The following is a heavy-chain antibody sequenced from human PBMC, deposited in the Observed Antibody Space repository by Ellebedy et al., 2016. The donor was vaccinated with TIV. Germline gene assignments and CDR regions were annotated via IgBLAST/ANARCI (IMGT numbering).Heavy chain of an antibody. CDR2: ISWNSGSI. Sequence: SLKISCAASGFTFSDYYMSWIRQAPGKGLEWVSGISWNSGSIGYADSVKGRFTISRDNAKNSLYLQMNSLRAEDTALYYCAKDDGTSSPSAFDIWGQGTMVTVSS. CDR3: AKDDGTSSPSAFDI. D-gene: IGHD1-26*01. CDR1: GFTFSDYY. V-gene: IGHV3-9*01. J-gene: IGHJ3*02.